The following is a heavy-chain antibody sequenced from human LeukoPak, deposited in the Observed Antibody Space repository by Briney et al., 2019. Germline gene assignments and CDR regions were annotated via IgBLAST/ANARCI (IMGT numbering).Heavy chain of an antibody. CDR1: GYTFTSYD. CDR2: MNPNSGNT. CDR3: ATKFTVVTPLDY. V-gene: IGHV1-8*01. J-gene: IGHJ4*02. Sequence: ASVKVSCKASGYTFTSYDINWARQATGQGLEWMGWMNPNSGNTGYAQKFQGRVTMTRNTSISTAYMELSSLRSEDTAVYYCATKFTVVTPLDYWGQGTLVTVSS. D-gene: IGHD4-23*01.